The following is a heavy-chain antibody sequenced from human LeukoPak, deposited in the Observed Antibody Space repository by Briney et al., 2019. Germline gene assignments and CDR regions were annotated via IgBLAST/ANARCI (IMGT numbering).Heavy chain of an antibody. CDR1: GYTFTSYG. CDR2: ISAYNGNT. D-gene: IGHD2-8*01. V-gene: IGHV1-18*01. J-gene: IGHJ4*02. Sequence: ASVKVSCKASGYTFTSYGISWVRQAPGQGLEWMGWISAYNGNTNYAQKLQGRVTMTTDTSTSTAYMELRSLRSDDTAAYYCARKYCTNGVCYGFDYRGQGTLVTVSS. CDR3: ARKYCTNGVCYGFDY.